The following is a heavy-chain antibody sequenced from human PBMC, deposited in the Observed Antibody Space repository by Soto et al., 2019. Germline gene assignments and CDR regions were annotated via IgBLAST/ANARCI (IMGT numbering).Heavy chain of an antibody. V-gene: IGHV3-30-3*01. J-gene: IGHJ1*01. D-gene: IGHD3-10*01. CDR3: GRGAGGGYYYGSGSYRTEYFQH. Sequence: QVQLVESGGGVVQPGRSLRLSCAASGFTFSSYAMHWVRQAPGKGLEWVAVISYDGSNKYYADSVKGRFTISRDNSKNTLYLKMNGLRAEDTAVYYCGRGAGGGYYYGSGSYRTEYFQHWGQGTLVTVSS. CDR2: ISYDGSNK. CDR1: GFTFSSYA.